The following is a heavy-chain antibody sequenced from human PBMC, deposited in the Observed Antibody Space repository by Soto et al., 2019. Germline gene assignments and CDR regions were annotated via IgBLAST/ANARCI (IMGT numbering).Heavy chain of an antibody. D-gene: IGHD3-22*01. CDR2: IWYDGSNK. J-gene: IGHJ3*02. V-gene: IGHV3-33*01. CDR1: GFTFSSYG. Sequence: QVQLVESGGGVVQPGRSLRLSCAASGFTFSSYGMHWVRQAPGKGLEWVAVIWYDGSNKYYADSVKGRFTISRDNSKNTLYLQMNSLRAEDTAVYYCERDEYYSDSSGNPLNAFDIWGQGTMVTVSS. CDR3: ERDEYYSDSSGNPLNAFDI.